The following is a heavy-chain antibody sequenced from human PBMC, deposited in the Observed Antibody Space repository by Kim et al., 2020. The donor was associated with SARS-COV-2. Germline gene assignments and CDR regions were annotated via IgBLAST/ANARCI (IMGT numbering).Heavy chain of an antibody. Sequence: TTRTIDYADFVKGRFTISSDNAKNSLYLQMSTLSAEDTAVYYCASSLFDYWGQGALVTVSS. CDR2: TTRTI. V-gene: IGHV3-48*04. J-gene: IGHJ4*02. CDR3: ASSLFDY.